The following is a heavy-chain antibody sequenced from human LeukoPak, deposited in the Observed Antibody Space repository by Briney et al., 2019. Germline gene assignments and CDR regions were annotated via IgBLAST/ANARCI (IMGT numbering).Heavy chain of an antibody. CDR2: ISGSGYYT. CDR1: GLTFSDYA. Sequence: GGSLRLSCEASGLTFSDYAMSWIRQAPGKGPEWVSAISGSGYYTYYADSVKGRFTISRDNSKNTLYLQMNSLRAEDTAVYYCAHIYYRGSESYGDFWGQGTLVTVSS. J-gene: IGHJ4*02. D-gene: IGHD3-10*01. CDR3: AHIYYRGSESYGDF. V-gene: IGHV3-23*01.